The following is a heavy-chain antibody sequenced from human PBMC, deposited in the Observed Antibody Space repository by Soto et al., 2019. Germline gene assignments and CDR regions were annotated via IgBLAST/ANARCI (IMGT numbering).Heavy chain of an antibody. CDR3: AREGLAAGSQDV. CDR1: GFIFSNYG. CDR2: IWYDGSNK. J-gene: IGHJ4*02. Sequence: SLRLSCAASGFIFSNYGIHWVRQAPGKGLEWVALIWYDGSNKYYADSVKGRFIVSRDNTNNTVYLQLNSLTADDTAVYYCAREGLAAGSQDVWGPGTLVTVSS. D-gene: IGHD6-25*01. V-gene: IGHV3-33*01.